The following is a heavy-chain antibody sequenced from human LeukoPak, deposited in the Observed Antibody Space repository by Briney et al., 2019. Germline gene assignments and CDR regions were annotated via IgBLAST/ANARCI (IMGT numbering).Heavy chain of an antibody. CDR1: GFTFSNAW. CDR3: ARILGSGYSYGCLGC. J-gene: IGHJ4*02. V-gene: IGHV3-15*01. CDR2: IKSRTDGGTT. Sequence: GGSLRLSCAASGFTFSNAWMSWVRQAPGRGLEWVGRIKSRTDGGTTEYAAPVKGRFTISRDDSKNTLYLQMNSLRAEDTAVYYCARILGSGYSYGCLGCWGQGTLVTVSS. D-gene: IGHD5-18*01.